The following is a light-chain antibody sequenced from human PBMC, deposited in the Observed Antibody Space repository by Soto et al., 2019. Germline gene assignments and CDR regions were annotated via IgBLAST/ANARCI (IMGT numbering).Light chain of an antibody. V-gene: IGKV4-1*01. CDR3: QQHYSSPHT. Sequence: DVVMTQYPDAVTGSLGEGATINWKCSQNVFYSSNNSNYLAWYQQKSGQPPKLLMYWASIRESGVADPFSGSGSGRDLTLTINSLQAEAVAVYYCQQHYSSPHTFGQGTKAYIK. CDR2: WAS. J-gene: IGKJ1*01. CDR1: QNVFYSSNNSNY.